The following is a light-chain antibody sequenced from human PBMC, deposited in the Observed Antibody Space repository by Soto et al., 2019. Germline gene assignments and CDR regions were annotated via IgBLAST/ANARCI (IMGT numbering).Light chain of an antibody. Sequence: QSALTQPASVSGSPGQSITISCTGTSSDVGGYNYVSWYQQHPGKSPKLMIYDVSNRPSGVSNRFSGSKSGNTASLTTSGLQAEDEADDYCSSYTSSSTLDVVFGGGTKVTVL. CDR1: SSDVGGYNY. CDR2: DVS. CDR3: SSYTSSSTLDVV. J-gene: IGLJ2*01. V-gene: IGLV2-14*01.